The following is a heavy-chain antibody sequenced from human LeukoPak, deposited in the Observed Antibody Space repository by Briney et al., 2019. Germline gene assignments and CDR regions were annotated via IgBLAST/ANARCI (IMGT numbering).Heavy chain of an antibody. CDR3: ARLGSTLVYYYYMDV. V-gene: IGHV4-39*01. J-gene: IGHJ6*03. CDR1: GGSISSSSYC. D-gene: IGHD5/OR15-5a*01. CDR2: IYYSGST. Sequence: SETLSLTCTVSGGSISSSSYCWGWIRQPPGKGLEWIGSIYYSGSTYYNPSLKSRVTISVDTSKNQFSLKLSSVTAADTAVYCCARLGSTLVYYYYMDVWGKGTTVTVSS.